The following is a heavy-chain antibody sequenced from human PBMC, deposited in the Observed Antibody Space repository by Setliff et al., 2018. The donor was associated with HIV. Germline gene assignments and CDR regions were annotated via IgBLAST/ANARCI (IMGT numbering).Heavy chain of an antibody. CDR2: LSTSGDST. D-gene: IGHD3-10*01. CDR1: GFTFNNYA. V-gene: IGHV3-23*01. J-gene: IGHJ4*02. Sequence: GGSLRLSCAASGFTFNNYAMSWVRQAPGKGLEWVSALSTSGDSTYYTDSVKGRFTMSRDNSKNTLFLVLTSLRPEDTAVYYCAKQVSGYFDYWGQGALVTVSS. CDR3: AKQVSGYFDY.